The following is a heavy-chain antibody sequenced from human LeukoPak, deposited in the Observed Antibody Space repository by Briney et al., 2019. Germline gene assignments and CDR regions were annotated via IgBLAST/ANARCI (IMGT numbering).Heavy chain of an antibody. D-gene: IGHD3-10*01. CDR3: ARNPGGAHFDY. V-gene: IGHV3-48*02. CDR2: ISITSSSI. J-gene: IGHJ4*02. Sequence: GGSLRLSCAASGFTFSSYGMNWVRQDPGRGMEWVSYISITSSSIQYADSVKGRFTISRDNAGNSLYLQMNRLRDDDTAVYFCARNPGGAHFDYGGQGALVTVSS. CDR1: GFTFSSYG.